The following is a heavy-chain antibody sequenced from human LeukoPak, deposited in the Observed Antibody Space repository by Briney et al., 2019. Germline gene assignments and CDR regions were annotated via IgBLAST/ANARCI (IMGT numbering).Heavy chain of an antibody. CDR2: MNPNSGNT. D-gene: IGHD3-10*01. Sequence: ASVKVSCKASGYTFTSYDINWVRQATGQGLEWMGWMNPNSGNTGYAQKFQGRVTMTRNTSISTAYMELSSLRSEDTAVYYCARGTYYYGSGSYWSRGYWGQGTLVTVSS. V-gene: IGHV1-8*01. CDR1: GYTFTSYD. J-gene: IGHJ4*02. CDR3: ARGTYYYGSGSYWSRGY.